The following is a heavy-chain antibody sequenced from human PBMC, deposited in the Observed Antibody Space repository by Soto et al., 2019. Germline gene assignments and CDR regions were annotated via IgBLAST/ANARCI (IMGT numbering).Heavy chain of an antibody. CDR1: GFTFSSFA. CDR2: ITGSTGTT. D-gene: IGHD2-2*01. CDR3: AKDTSSSPYYMDV. V-gene: IGHV3-23*01. Sequence: EVQVLESGGGSAQPGGSLRLSCAASGFTFSSFAMSWVRHAPGKGLEWVSEITGSTGTTYYADSVKGRFIISRDNSKNTVHLQMNSLRVEDTAVYYCAKDTSSSPYYMDVWGKGSTVTVSS. J-gene: IGHJ6*03.